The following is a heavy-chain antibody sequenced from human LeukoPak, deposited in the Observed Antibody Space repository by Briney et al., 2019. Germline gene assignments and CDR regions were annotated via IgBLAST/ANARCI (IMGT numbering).Heavy chain of an antibody. J-gene: IGHJ4*02. CDR1: GFSFGSYA. CDR2: VSGGGGIT. Sequence: GGSLRLSCAASGFSFGSYAMSWVRQVPGKGLEWVSGVSGGGGITAYADSVKGRSTISRDNSKNMLYLQMNSLRAEDTAVYYCAKNPGYNWNYGYFDDWGQGTLVTVSS. D-gene: IGHD1-7*01. V-gene: IGHV3-23*01. CDR3: AKNPGYNWNYGYFDD.